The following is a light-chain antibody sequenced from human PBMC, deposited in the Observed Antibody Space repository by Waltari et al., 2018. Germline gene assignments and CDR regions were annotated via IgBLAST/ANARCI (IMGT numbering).Light chain of an antibody. V-gene: IGKV1-33*01. CDR1: QDTGDS. Sequence: DIQLTQTPSSLSASVGDRLTITCQASQDTGDSLNWFQHKPGAPPELLIYSVSRLDYGVPSRFTGSRSGTNYSVSITNLQLDDIATYFCQQYRSLPLTFGQGTK. CDR3: QQYRSLPLT. J-gene: IGKJ2*01. CDR2: SVS.